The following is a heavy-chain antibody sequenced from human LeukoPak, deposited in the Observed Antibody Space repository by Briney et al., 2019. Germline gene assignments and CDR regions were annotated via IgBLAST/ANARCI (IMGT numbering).Heavy chain of an antibody. CDR2: IYYSGST. D-gene: IGHD4-23*01. J-gene: IGHJ4*02. CDR1: GGSISSYY. Sequence: SETLSLTCTVSGGSISSYYWSWIRQPPGKGLEWIGYIYYSGSTNYNPSLKSRVTISVDTSKNQFSLKLSSVTAADTAVHYCAGESGNFRLFDYWGQGTLVTVSS. V-gene: IGHV4-59*01. CDR3: AGESGNFRLFDY.